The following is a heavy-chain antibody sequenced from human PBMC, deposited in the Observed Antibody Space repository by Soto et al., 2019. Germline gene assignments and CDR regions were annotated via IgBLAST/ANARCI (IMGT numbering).Heavy chain of an antibody. Sequence: PGGSLRLPCAASGFTFSSYAMSWARQAPGKGLEWVSAISGSGGSTYYADSVKGRFTISRDNSKNTLYLQMNSLRAEDTAVYYCARGEQLAYGMGVWGQGTTVTVSS. V-gene: IGHV3-23*01. J-gene: IGHJ6*02. CDR3: ARGEQLAYGMGV. CDR1: GFTFSSYA. D-gene: IGHD6-6*01. CDR2: ISGSGGST.